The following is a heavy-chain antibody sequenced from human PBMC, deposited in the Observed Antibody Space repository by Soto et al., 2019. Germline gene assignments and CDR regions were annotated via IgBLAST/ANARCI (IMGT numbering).Heavy chain of an antibody. CDR1: GGSSSSSSYY. J-gene: IGHJ6*02. CDR3: ARNNSGSYWSYYYYYGMDV. CDR2: IYYSGST. D-gene: IGHD1-26*01. V-gene: IGHV4-39*01. Sequence: PSETLSLTCTVSGGSSSSSSYYSGWIRQPPGKGLEWIGSIYYSGSTYYNPSLKSRVTISVDTSKNQFSLKLSSVTAADTAVYYCARNNSGSYWSYYYYYGMDVWGQGTTVT.